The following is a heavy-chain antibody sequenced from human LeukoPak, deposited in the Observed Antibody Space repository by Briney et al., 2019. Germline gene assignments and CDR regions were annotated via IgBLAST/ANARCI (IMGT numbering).Heavy chain of an antibody. CDR2: IYYSGST. V-gene: IGHV4-31*11. J-gene: IGHJ4*02. CDR3: ARGPRIRGDSKPNYFDY. D-gene: IGHD2-21*02. CDR1: GGSISSGGYY. Sequence: PSETLSLTCAVSGGSISSGGYYWSWIRQHPGKGLEWIGYIYYSGSTYYNPSLKSRVTISVDTSKNQFSLKLSSVTAADTAVYYCARGPRIRGDSKPNYFDYWGQGTLVTVSS.